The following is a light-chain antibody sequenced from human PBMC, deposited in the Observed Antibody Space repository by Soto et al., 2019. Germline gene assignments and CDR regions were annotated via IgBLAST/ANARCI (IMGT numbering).Light chain of an antibody. CDR1: QSISNW. CDR2: DAS. CDR3: QQYSSYST. J-gene: IGKJ1*01. V-gene: IGKV1-5*01. Sequence: DIQMTQSPSTLSASVGDRVTITCRASQSISNWVAWYQQKPGKVPELLIYDASRLQSGVPLRFSGSGSGTEFTLTISSLQPDDFATYYCQQYSSYSTFGQGTKVEI.